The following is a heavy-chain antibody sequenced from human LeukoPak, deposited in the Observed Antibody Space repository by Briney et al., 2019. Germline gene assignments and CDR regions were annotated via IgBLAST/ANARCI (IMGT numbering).Heavy chain of an antibody. V-gene: IGHV3-21*01. CDR1: GFTFSDYS. J-gene: IGHJ4*02. Sequence: PGGSLRLSCAASGFTFSDYSMNWVRQTPGRGLEWVSSISASGRSISYADSVKGRFTISRDNAKNSLYLQMSSLRAEDTAVYYCASFRTGYSYYFDYWGQGILVTVSS. CDR3: ASFRTGYSYYFDY. CDR2: ISASGRSI. D-gene: IGHD3/OR15-3a*01.